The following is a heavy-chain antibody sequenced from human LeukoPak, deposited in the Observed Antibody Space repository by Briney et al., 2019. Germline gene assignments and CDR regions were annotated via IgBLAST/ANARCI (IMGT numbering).Heavy chain of an antibody. CDR3: AAFSDWYKHFDS. V-gene: IGHV3-7*01. Sequence: GGSLRLSCAASGFPFSRYWMSWVRQAPGKGLEWVANIKPDGGEKNYVGSVKGRFTISRDNAKNSVYLQMNSLRADDTAVYYCAAFSDWYKHFDSWGQGTPVTVSS. CDR2: IKPDGGEK. J-gene: IGHJ4*02. CDR1: GFPFSRYW. D-gene: IGHD6-19*01.